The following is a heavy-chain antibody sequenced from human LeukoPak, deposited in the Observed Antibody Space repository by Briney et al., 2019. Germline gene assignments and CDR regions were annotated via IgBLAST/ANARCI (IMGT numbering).Heavy chain of an antibody. CDR3: ARADRSGYYDF. CDR1: GFIFSNSD. D-gene: IGHD3-3*01. Sequence: GGSLRLSRAASGFIFSNSDVHWVRQVTGNSPEWVSAIGTAGDTYYPGSVKGRFTISRDNGKNSLYLQMNRLSPGDTAVYYCARADRSGYYDFWGQGTLVTVSS. CDR2: IGTAGDT. V-gene: IGHV3-13*01. J-gene: IGHJ4*02.